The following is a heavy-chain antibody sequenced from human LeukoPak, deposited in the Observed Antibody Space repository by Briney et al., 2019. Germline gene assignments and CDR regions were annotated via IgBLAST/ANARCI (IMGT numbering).Heavy chain of an antibody. CDR3: ARGGHYYDSSGYQNADY. Sequence: GASVKVSCKASGYTFTGYYMHWVRQAPGQGLEWMGWINPNSGGTNYAQKFQGRVTMTRDTSISTAYMELSRLRSDDTAVYYCARGGHYYDSSGYQNADYWGQGTLVTVSS. D-gene: IGHD3-22*01. J-gene: IGHJ4*02. CDR2: INPNSGGT. V-gene: IGHV1-2*02. CDR1: GYTFTGYY.